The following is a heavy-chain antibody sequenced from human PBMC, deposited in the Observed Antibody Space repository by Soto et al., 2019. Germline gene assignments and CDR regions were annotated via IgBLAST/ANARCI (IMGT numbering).Heavy chain of an antibody. CDR1: GFDFTYYA. D-gene: IGHD1-26*01. J-gene: IGHJ4*02. CDR2: MSSDGSKI. V-gene: IGHV3-30*18. Sequence: ESGGGAVQPGESLRLSCVASGFDFTYYAMPWVRQAPGKGLESVAVMSSDGSKIHHTDSVKGRFTISRDNSKNTLYLQMNSLRKEDTAVYFCAKDEGVGGTLGLFDYWGQGTLVSVSS. CDR3: AKDEGVGGTLGLFDY.